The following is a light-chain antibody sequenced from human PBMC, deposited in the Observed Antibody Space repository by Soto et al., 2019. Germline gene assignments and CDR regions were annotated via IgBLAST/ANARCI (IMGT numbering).Light chain of an antibody. CDR3: SSYTSSRTVI. Sequence: QSALTQPASVSGSPGQSITISCTGTSSDVGGHNYVSWYRHHPGKVPKLIIFDLSRRPSGVSNRFSGSKSGNTASLTISGLQTEDEARYYCSSYTSSRTVIFGGGTKLTVL. J-gene: IGLJ2*01. V-gene: IGLV2-14*03. CDR1: SSDVGGHNY. CDR2: DLS.